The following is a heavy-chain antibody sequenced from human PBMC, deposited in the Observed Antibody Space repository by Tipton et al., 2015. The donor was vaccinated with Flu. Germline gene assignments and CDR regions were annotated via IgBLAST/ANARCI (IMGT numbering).Heavy chain of an antibody. J-gene: IGHJ5*02. CDR3: ARDLMWAYSLFDP. CDR1: GYTFTGYS. Sequence: QMQLVQSGSELKKPGASVTVSCKASGYTFTGYSINWVRQAPGQGLEWMGWINTNTGTPRYAQGFTGRFVFSLDTSVSTAYLQISGLKAEDTGVYYCARDLMWAYSLFDPWGQGTLVTVSS. D-gene: IGHD4-11*01. V-gene: IGHV7-4-1*02. CDR2: INTNTGTP.